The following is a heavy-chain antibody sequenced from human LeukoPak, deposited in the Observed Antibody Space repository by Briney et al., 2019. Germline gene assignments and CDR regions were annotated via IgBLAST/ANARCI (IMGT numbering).Heavy chain of an antibody. CDR1: GFTFSSYG. V-gene: IGHV3-33*06. CDR2: IWYDGSNK. CDR3: AKDLMDYDILTGYYDY. D-gene: IGHD3-9*01. J-gene: IGHJ4*02. Sequence: PGGSLRLSCAASGFTFSSYGMHWVRQAPGKGLGWVAVIWYDGSNKYYADSVKGRFTISRDNSKNTLYLQMNSLRAEDTAVYYCAKDLMDYDILTGYYDYWGQGTLVTVSS.